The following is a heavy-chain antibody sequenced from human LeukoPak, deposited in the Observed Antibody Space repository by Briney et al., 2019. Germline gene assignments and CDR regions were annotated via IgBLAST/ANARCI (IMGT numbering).Heavy chain of an antibody. CDR3: AREGDGYNLLNSFDY. CDR1: GGSISSGSYY. D-gene: IGHD5-24*01. CDR2: IYTSGST. Sequence: SETLSLTCTVSGGSISSGSYYWSWIRQPAGKGLEWIGRIYTSGSTNYNPSLKSRVTISVDTSKNQFSLKLSSVTAADTAVYYCAREGDGYNLLNSFDYWGQGTLVTVSS. J-gene: IGHJ4*02. V-gene: IGHV4-61*02.